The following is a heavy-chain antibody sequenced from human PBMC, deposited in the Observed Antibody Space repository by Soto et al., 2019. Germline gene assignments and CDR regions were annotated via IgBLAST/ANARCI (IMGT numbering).Heavy chain of an antibody. J-gene: IGHJ4*02. CDR3: VTGKGDY. CDR1: GCSFTNAW. Sequence: EVQLVESGGGLVKPGGSLRLSCAASGCSFTNAWMTWVRQAPGKWPEGVAHIKSKTDGETTGYAAAVKGRFTISRDDSKNTLYLQMDSLKTEDTAVYYCVTGKGDYWGQGALVTVSS. CDR2: IKSKTDGETT. V-gene: IGHV3-15*07.